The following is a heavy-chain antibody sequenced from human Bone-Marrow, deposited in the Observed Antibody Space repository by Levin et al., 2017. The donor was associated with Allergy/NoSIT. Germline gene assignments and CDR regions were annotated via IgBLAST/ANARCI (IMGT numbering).Heavy chain of an antibody. CDR1: GFTFSSYV. D-gene: IGHD3-22*01. V-gene: IGHV3-23*01. CDR3: AKFVPHYERSGKVDN. J-gene: IGHJ4*02. Sequence: GESLKISCAASGFTFSSYVMSWVRQAPGKGLEWVSDVSTSGGDTYYADSVRGRFTISRDNSKNTLYLHLNSLRVEDTAVYYCAKFVPHYERSGKVDNWGQGTLVTVSS. CDR2: VSTSGGDT.